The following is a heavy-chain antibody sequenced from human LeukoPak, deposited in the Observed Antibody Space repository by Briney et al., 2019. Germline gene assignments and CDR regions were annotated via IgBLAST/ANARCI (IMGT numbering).Heavy chain of an antibody. CDR2: ISSSGSTI. V-gene: IGHV3-48*03. CDR1: GFTFSSYE. Sequence: GGSLRLSCAASGFTFSSYEMNWVRQAPGKGLEWVSYISSSGSTIYYADSVKGRFTISRDNAKNSLYLQMNSLRAEDTAVHYCARSNYDSSGYYRLFDYWGQGTLVTVSS. D-gene: IGHD3-22*01. J-gene: IGHJ4*02. CDR3: ARSNYDSSGYYRLFDY.